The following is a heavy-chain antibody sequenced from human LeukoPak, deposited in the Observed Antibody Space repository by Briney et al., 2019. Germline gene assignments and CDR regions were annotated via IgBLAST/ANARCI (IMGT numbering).Heavy chain of an antibody. CDR2: IRSKAYGGTT. V-gene: IGHV3-49*03. D-gene: IGHD1-1*01. Sequence: PGGSLRLSCTASGFTFCDYAMSWFRQAPGKGLEWVGFIRSKAYGGTTGYAASVRGRFTISRDDSKSIAYLQMNSLKTEDTAVYYCTRRHYFDYWGQGTLVTVSS. CDR1: GFTFCDYA. J-gene: IGHJ4*02. CDR3: TRRHYFDY.